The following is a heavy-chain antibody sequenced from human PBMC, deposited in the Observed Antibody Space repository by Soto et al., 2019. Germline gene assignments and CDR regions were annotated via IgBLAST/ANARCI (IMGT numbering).Heavy chain of an antibody. Sequence: PGGSLRLSCAASEFTFSTYAMTWVRQAPGRGLQWVATISDSGDITYYADAVKGRFTISRDNAKNSLYLQMNSLRAEDTAVYYCARELAAAGSFDYWGQGTLVTVSS. J-gene: IGHJ4*02. CDR3: ARELAAAGSFDY. V-gene: IGHV3-23*01. CDR2: ISDSGDIT. CDR1: EFTFSTYA. D-gene: IGHD6-13*01.